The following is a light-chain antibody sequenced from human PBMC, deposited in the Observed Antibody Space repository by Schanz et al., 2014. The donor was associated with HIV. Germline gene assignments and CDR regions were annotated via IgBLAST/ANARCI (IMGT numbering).Light chain of an antibody. CDR1: QTIGNS. CDR3: QQSYSTPHT. J-gene: IGKJ2*01. Sequence: DIQMTQSPSSLSSSVGDRVTITCRSSQTIGNSLNWYQKRPGKAPQLLIYATSSLQTGVPSKFSGSGSGTDFTLTISSLQPEDFATYYCQQSYSTPHTFGQGTKLEIK. CDR2: ATS. V-gene: IGKV1-39*01.